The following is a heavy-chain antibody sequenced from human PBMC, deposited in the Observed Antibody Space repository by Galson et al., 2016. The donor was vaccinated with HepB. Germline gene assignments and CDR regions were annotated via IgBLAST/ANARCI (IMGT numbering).Heavy chain of an antibody. Sequence: SLRLSCAASGFSFSNYYMTWIRKAPGKGLEWISYISSTSTYTNYADSVKGRFTISRDNVKISLYLQMNSLRAEDTAVYYCARDREVPSWSVFFFDFSYYGMDVWGQGTTVTVSS. CDR1: GFSFSNYY. J-gene: IGHJ6*02. V-gene: IGHV3-11*06. D-gene: IGHD3-3*01. CDR2: ISSTSTYT. CDR3: ARDREVPSWSVFFFDFSYYGMDV.